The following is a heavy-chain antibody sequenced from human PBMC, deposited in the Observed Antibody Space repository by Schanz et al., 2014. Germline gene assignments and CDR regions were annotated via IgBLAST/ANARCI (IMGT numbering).Heavy chain of an antibody. D-gene: IGHD2-2*01. CDR3: ARDRVRASSYFDY. Sequence: EVKLLESGGHLVQPGGSLRLSCVASGFTFSTYAMSWVRQAPGKGPEWVSSLTGSGGGTYYADSVRGRFAISRDNSKNTLYLEMNSLRAEDTAVYYCARDRVRASSYFDYWGQGTLVTVSS. J-gene: IGHJ4*02. CDR1: GFTFSTYA. V-gene: IGHV3-23*01. CDR2: LTGSGGGT.